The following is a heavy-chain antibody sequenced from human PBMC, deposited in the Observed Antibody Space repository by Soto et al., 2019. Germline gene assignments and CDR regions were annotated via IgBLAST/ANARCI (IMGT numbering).Heavy chain of an antibody. V-gene: IGHV4-59*01. CDR1: GGSISSYY. CDR2: IYYSGST. CDR3: ARDATPLTTPGRGHWFDP. J-gene: IGHJ5*02. D-gene: IGHD4-4*01. Sequence: QVQLQESGPGLVKPSETLSLTCTVSGGSISSYYWSWIRQPPGKGLEWIGYIYYSGSTNYNPSLKSRVTISVDTSKNQFSLKLSSVTAADTAVYYCARDATPLTTPGRGHWFDPWGQGTLVTVSS.